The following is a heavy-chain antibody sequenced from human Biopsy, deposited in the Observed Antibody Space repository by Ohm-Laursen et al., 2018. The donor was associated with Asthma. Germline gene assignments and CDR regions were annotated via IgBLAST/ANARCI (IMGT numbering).Heavy chain of an antibody. CDR1: GDSFSNYA. Sequence: SSVKVSCKASGDSFSNYAISWVRQAPGQGLEWMGGLIPVLGTPDHAQMFEGRVTITADESTSTAYMELSSLSSGDTAVYYCARDRVSSPIRHGSGSYYLYNWFDPWGQGTLVTVSS. CDR2: LIPVLGTP. J-gene: IGHJ5*02. CDR3: ARDRVSSPIRHGSGSYYLYNWFDP. V-gene: IGHV1-69*01. D-gene: IGHD3-10*01.